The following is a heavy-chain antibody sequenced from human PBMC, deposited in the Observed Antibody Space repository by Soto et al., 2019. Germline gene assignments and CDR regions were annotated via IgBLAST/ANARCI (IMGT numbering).Heavy chain of an antibody. CDR3: ARERRDDDSSGYQYSFED. V-gene: IGHV3-33*08. CDR1: GFTFSSYG. Sequence: GGSLSLSCAASGFTFSSYGMHWVRQAPGKGLEWVAVIWYDGSNKYYADSVKGRFTISRDNSKNTLYLQMNSLRAEDTAVYYCARERRDDDSSGYQYSFEDCGQGTLVTVAS. J-gene: IGHJ4*02. D-gene: IGHD3-22*01. CDR2: IWYDGSNK.